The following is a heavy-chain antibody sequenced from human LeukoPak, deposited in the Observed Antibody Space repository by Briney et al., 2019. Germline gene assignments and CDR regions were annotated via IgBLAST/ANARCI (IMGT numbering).Heavy chain of an antibody. CDR1: GFTFSSYA. CDR2: ISYDGSNK. Sequence: GGSLRLSCAASGFTFSSYAMHWVRQAPGKGLEWVAVISYDGSNKYYADSVKGRFTISRDNSRNTLYLQMDSLKTEDTAVYYCAKGELHFNTCSFDYWGQGTLVTVSS. V-gene: IGHV3-30-3*01. D-gene: IGHD1-26*01. CDR3: AKGELHFNTCSFDY. J-gene: IGHJ4*02.